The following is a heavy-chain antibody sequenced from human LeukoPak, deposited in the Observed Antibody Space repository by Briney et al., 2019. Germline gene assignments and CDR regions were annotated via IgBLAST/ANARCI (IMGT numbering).Heavy chain of an antibody. Sequence: GGSLRLSCAASGFTFTNHWMSWVRQAPGKGLEWVANIKEDGSEKYYVDSVKGRFTVSIDNVKNSLFLQMNSLRVDDTAVYYCAKSGSSVFWSWGQGTLVTVSS. CDR3: AKSGSSVFWS. V-gene: IGHV3-7*03. CDR1: GFTFTNHW. D-gene: IGHD3-3*02. CDR2: IKEDGSEK. J-gene: IGHJ5*02.